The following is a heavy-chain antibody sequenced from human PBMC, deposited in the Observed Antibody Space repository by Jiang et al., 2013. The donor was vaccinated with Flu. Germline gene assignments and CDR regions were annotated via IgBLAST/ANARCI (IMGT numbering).Heavy chain of an antibody. CDR3: VRRKAVSGPGHFDY. CDR1: GFSLSTSGMC. J-gene: IGHJ4*02. CDR2: FIGMMMR. V-gene: IGHV2-5*02. D-gene: IGHD2-15*01. Sequence: KPTQTLTLTCNFSGFSLSTSGMCVHWIRQPPERPWSGLHSFIGMMMRATVHLWRAGSPSPRTPQNQVFLTLTNMDPVDTATYYCVRRKAVSGPGHFDYWGQGTLVTVSS.